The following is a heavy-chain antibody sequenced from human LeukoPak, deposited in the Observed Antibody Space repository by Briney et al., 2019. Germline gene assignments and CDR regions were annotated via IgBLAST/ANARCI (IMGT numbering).Heavy chain of an antibody. Sequence: SGTLSLTCTVSGGSISSYYWSWIRQPPGKGLEWIGYIYYSGSTSYNPSLKSRVTISVDTSKNQCSLKLSSVTAADTAVYYCARRRVVGALTFDYWGQGTLDTLPS. V-gene: IGHV4-59*08. CDR2: IYYSGST. CDR1: GGSISSYY. J-gene: IGHJ4*02. CDR3: ARRRVVGALTFDY. D-gene: IGHD1-26*01.